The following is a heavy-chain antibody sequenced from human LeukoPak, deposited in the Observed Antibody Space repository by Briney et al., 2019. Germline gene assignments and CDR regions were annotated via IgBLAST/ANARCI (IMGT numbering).Heavy chain of an antibody. D-gene: IGHD3-22*01. J-gene: IGHJ4*02. CDR2: ISGSSSHI. Sequence: GGSLRLSCAASGFSFSSYSMTWVRQAPGKGLEWVSSISGSSSHIYYADSVKGRFTISRDNGNNSMYLEMNSLRAEDTAVYYCARALGSGYYAYFGYWGQGTLVTVSS. V-gene: IGHV3-21*01. CDR3: ARALGSGYYAYFGY. CDR1: GFSFSSYS.